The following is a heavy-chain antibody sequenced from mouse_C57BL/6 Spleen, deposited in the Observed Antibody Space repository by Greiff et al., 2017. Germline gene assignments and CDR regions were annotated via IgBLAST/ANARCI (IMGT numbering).Heavy chain of an antibody. Sequence: QSCKASGYTFTSYWMHWVKQRPGRGLEWIGRIDPNSGGTKYNEKFKSKATLTVDKPSSTAYMQLSSLTSEDSAVYYCARLGNYYGSRRYFDYWGQGTTLTVSS. CDR1: GYTFTSYW. CDR2: IDPNSGGT. CDR3: ARLGNYYGSRRYFDY. J-gene: IGHJ2*01. V-gene: IGHV1-72*01. D-gene: IGHD1-1*01.